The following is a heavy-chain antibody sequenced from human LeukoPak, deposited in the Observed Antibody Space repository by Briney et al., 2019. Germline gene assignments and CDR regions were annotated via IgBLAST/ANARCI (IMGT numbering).Heavy chain of an antibody. V-gene: IGHV3-30*03. CDR3: ARDPRGPTGYDSSGRDTFDY. CDR2: IFFDGTTK. J-gene: IGHJ4*02. Sequence: GVSLRLSCAASGFTFSSYGMSWVRQAPGKGLEWVGVIFFDGTTKYYADSVKGRFTISRDNSKNTLYLQMNSLRPEDTAVYYCARDPRGPTGYDSSGRDTFDYWGQGTLVTVSS. D-gene: IGHD3-22*01. CDR1: GFTFSSYG.